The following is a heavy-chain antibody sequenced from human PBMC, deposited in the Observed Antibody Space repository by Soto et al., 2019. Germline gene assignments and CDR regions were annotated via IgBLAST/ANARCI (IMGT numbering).Heavy chain of an antibody. Sequence: QVQLQESGPGLVKPSETLSLTCTVSGGSISSYYWSWIRQPPGKGLEWIGYIYYSGSTNYNPSLKSRVTISVDTSKNQFSLKLSSVTAADTAVYYCARSLYGFLEWSPYYFDYWGQGTLVTVSS. V-gene: IGHV4-59*08. CDR1: GGSISSYY. J-gene: IGHJ4*02. D-gene: IGHD3-3*01. CDR2: IYYSGST. CDR3: ARSLYGFLEWSPYYFDY.